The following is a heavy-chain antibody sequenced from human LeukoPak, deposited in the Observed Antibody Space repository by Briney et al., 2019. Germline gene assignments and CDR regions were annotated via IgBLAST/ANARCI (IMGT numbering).Heavy chain of an antibody. Sequence: SETLSLTCAVSGGSISSSNWWTWVRQPPGKGLEWIGEISSQSGSANYNPSLMRRVTISVDKSKNLFSLRLNSVTAADTAVYYCARRGDSIDYWGQGTLVTVSS. CDR2: ISSQSGSA. D-gene: IGHD2-21*01. V-gene: IGHV4-4*02. J-gene: IGHJ4*02. CDR1: GGSISSSNW. CDR3: ARRGDSIDY.